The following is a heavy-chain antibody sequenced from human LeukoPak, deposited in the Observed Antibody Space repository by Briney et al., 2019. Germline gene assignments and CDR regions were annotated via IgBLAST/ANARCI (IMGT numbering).Heavy chain of an antibody. CDR2: ITGSGGST. CDR1: GFTFSSYG. Sequence: PGGSLRLSCAASGFTFSSYGMSWLRQAPGKGLEWVSTITGSGGSTYYADSVKGRFTISRDNSKNTLYLQMNSLRAEDTAVYYCAKDLNKRWLQSMGLDYWGQGTLVTVSS. CDR3: AKDLNKRWLQSMGLDY. D-gene: IGHD5-24*01. J-gene: IGHJ4*02. V-gene: IGHV3-23*01.